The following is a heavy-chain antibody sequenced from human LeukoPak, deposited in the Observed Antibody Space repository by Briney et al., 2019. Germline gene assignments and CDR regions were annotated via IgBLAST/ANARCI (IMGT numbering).Heavy chain of an antibody. J-gene: IGHJ4*02. Sequence: ASVKVSCKASGGTFSSYTISWVRQAPGQGLEWMGRIIPILGIANYAQKFQGRVTITADKSTSTAYMELSSLRSEDTAVYYCARDRGEMATPDYWGQGTLVTVSS. D-gene: IGHD5-24*01. CDR3: ARDRGEMATPDY. V-gene: IGHV1-69*04. CDR2: IIPILGIA. CDR1: GGTFSSYT.